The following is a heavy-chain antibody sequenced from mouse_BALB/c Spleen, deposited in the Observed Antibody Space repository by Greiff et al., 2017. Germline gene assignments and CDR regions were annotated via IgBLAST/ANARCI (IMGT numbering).Heavy chain of an antibody. CDR3: ARWGARCAY. J-gene: IGHJ3*01. Sequence: EVQLQESGPGLVKPSQSLSLTCTVTGYSITSDYAWNWIRQFPGNKLEWMGYISYSGSTSYNPSLKSRISITRDTSKNQFFLQLNSVTTEDTATYYSARWGARCAYWGQGTLVTVSA. CDR1: GYSITSDYA. CDR2: ISYSGST. V-gene: IGHV3-2*02.